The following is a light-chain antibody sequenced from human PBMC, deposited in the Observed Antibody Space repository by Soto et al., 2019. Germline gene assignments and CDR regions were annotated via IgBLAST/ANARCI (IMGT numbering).Light chain of an antibody. CDR1: FNDVGGYNY. Sequence: QSALTQPPSASGSPGQSVTISCTGTFNDVGGYNYVSWYQQHPGKAPKVIIYEVYKRPSGVPDRFSGSKSGKTASLTVSGLQADDEADYYCSSYVGNNNLVFGGGPKLTVL. J-gene: IGLJ3*02. CDR2: EVY. CDR3: SSYVGNNNLV. V-gene: IGLV2-8*01.